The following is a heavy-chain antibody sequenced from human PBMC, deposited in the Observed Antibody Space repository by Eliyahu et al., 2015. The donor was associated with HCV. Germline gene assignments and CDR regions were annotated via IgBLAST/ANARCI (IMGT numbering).Heavy chain of an antibody. J-gene: IGHJ5*02. D-gene: IGHD3-10*01. CDR1: GFTFGDYA. CDR2: IRTKADGGTS. CDR3: TRDRGGWFDP. Sequence: EVQLVESGGGLVQPGRSLRLXCTASGFTFGDYALNWVRXAPGKGLEWIGFIRTKADGGTSNYAASVEGRFTISRDDSKSITYLQMNSLKTEDTAVYFCTRDRGGWFDPWGQGTLVTVSS. V-gene: IGHV3-49*04.